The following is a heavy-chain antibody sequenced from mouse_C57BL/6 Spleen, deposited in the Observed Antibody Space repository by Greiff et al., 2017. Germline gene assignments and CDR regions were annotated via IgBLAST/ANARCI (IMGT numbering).Heavy chain of an antibody. V-gene: IGHV10-1*01. J-gene: IGHJ2*01. CDR2: IRSKSNNYAT. CDR3: VGQGYDGYPNLDY. D-gene: IGHD2-3*01. Sequence: EVKLMESGGGLVQPKGSLKLSCAASGFSFNTYAMNWVRQAPGKGLEWVARIRSKSNNYATYYADSVKDRFTISRDDSESMLYLQMNNLKTEDTAMYYCVGQGYDGYPNLDYWGQGTTLTVSS. CDR1: GFSFNTYA.